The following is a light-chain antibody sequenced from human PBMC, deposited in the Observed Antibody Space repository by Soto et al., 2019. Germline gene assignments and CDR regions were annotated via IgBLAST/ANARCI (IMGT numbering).Light chain of an antibody. V-gene: IGKV3-15*01. CDR3: QQCISWPPLT. CDR2: GAS. Sequence: EIVMTQSPATLSVSPGERATLSCRASQSVNLNLAWYQQKPGQAPRLLMYGASIRATGVPARFSGSGAGTEFTLTIDSLQSEDSATYYRQQCISWPPLTFGGGTTVEI. CDR1: QSVNLN. J-gene: IGKJ4*01.